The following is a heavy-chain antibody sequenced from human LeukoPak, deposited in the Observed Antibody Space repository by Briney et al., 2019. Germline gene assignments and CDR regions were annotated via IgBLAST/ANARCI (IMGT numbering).Heavy chain of an antibody. J-gene: IGHJ4*02. Sequence: GGSLRLSCTASGFTFGDYAMSWVRQAPGKGLEWGGFIRSKAYGGTTEYAASVKGRFTISRDDSKSIAYLQMNSLKTEDTAVYYCTRGGFDYWGQGTLVTVSS. CDR2: IRSKAYGGTT. CDR1: GFTFGDYA. V-gene: IGHV3-49*04. CDR3: TRGGFDY.